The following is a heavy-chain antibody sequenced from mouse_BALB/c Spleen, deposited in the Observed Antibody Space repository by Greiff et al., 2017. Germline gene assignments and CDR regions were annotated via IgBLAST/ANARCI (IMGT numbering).Heavy chain of an antibody. J-gene: IGHJ2*01. CDR2: INPSNGRT. CDR1: GYTFTSYW. V-gene: IGHV1S81*02. Sequence: QVQLQQSGAELVKPGASVKLSCKASGYTFTSYWMHWVKQRPGQGLEWIGEINPSNGRTNYNEKFKSKATLTVDKSSSTAYMQLSSLTSEDSAVYYCARGVVYFDYWGQGTTLTVSS. CDR3: ARGVVYFDY.